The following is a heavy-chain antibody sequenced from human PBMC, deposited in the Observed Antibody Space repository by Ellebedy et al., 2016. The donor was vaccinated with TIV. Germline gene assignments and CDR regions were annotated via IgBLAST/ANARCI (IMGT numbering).Heavy chain of an antibody. D-gene: IGHD5-18*01. Sequence: ASVKVSCKASGYTFTSYGISWVRQAPGQGLEWMGWISAYNGNTNYAQKLQGRVTMTTDTSTSTAYMELKSLRSEDTAVYYCARGRGYSYGPLDYYYGMDVWGQGTTVTVSS. CDR3: ARGRGYSYGPLDYYYGMDV. CDR1: GYTFTSYG. J-gene: IGHJ6*02. CDR2: ISAYNGNT. V-gene: IGHV1-18*04.